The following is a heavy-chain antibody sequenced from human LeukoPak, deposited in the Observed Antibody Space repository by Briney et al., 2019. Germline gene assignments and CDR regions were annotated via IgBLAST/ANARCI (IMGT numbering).Heavy chain of an antibody. J-gene: IGHJ4*02. Sequence: GGSLSLSCGASGFPFRSYVVNGVRRSRGGGGEWVSSISGWGGGTYYADSVKGWFTVSRDNSKNPLYLQMNSLRAEDTAVYYCATAITAGGCSSTSCYYPALYLGQGTLVTVSS. D-gene: IGHD2-2*01. CDR2: ISGWGGGT. CDR3: ATAITAGGCSSTSCYYPALY. CDR1: GFPFRSYV. V-gene: IGHV3-23*01.